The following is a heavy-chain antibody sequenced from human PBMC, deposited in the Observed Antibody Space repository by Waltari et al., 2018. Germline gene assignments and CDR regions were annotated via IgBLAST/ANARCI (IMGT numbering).Heavy chain of an antibody. CDR3: ARVVRGSSPRGWFDP. Sequence: QVQLQESGPGLVKPSETLSLTCAVSGYSIRSGYYWGWLRQPPGKGLEWIGSIYHSGSTYYNPSLKSRVTISVDTSKNQFSLKLSSVTAADTAVYYCARVVRGSSPRGWFDPWGQGTLVTVSS. CDR1: GYSIRSGYY. D-gene: IGHD6-6*01. J-gene: IGHJ5*02. V-gene: IGHV4-38-2*01. CDR2: IYHSGST.